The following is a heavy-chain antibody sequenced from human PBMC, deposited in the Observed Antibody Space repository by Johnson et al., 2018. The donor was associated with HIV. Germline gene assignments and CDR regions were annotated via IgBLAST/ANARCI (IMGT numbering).Heavy chain of an antibody. CDR3: ARDRWLQLGAFDI. V-gene: IGHV3-11*04. CDR2: ITSSGSTK. Sequence: VQLVESGGGVVQPGRSLRLSCAASGFTFSDYYMTWIRQAPGKGLEWVSSITSSGSTKYYADSVKGRFTISRDNVKNSLFLQINSLRADDTAVYYCARDRWLQLGAFDIWGQGTLVTVSS. D-gene: IGHD5-24*01. J-gene: IGHJ3*02. CDR1: GFTFSDYY.